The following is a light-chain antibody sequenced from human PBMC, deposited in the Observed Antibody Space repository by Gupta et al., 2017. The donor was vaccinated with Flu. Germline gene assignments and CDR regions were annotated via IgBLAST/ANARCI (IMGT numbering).Light chain of an antibody. J-gene: IGKJ2*01. Sequence: PSSLSAAVGDRVTITCRTGKGISNDWSGLQQKTGKAPKSLSYAAASLQSGVPSKFSGSGSGTDFTITISSLQPEDFATYYCQQYKSDPYTFGQGTKLEIK. CDR3: QQYKSDPYT. V-gene: IGKV1-16*02. CDR2: AAA. CDR1: KGISND.